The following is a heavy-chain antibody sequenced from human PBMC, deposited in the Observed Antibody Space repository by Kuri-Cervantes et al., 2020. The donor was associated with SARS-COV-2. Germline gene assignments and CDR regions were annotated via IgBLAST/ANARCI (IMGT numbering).Heavy chain of an antibody. CDR3: ARXTSYWYFDL. J-gene: IGHJ2*01. D-gene: IGHD2-2*01. Sequence: GSLRLSCTVSGGSISSYYWSWIRQPAGKGLEWIGRIYTSGSTNYNPSLKSRVTMSVDTSKNQFSLKLSSVTAADTAVYYCARXTSYWYFDLWGRGTLVTVSS. CDR2: IYTSGST. CDR1: GGSISSYY. V-gene: IGHV4-4*07.